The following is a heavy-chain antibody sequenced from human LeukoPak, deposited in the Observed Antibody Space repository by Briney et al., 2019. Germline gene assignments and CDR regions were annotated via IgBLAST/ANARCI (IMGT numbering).Heavy chain of an antibody. CDR2: INPNSGGT. V-gene: IGHV1-2*02. CDR1: GYTFTGYY. CDR3: ARETAPVTPEYYLDC. Sequence: ASVKVSCKASGYTFTGYYMHWVRQAPGQGLEWMGWINPNSGGTNYAQKFQGRVTMTRDTSISTAYMELSRLRSDDTAVYYCARETAPVTPEYYLDCGAKGTLATVSS. D-gene: IGHD5-18*01. J-gene: IGHJ4*02.